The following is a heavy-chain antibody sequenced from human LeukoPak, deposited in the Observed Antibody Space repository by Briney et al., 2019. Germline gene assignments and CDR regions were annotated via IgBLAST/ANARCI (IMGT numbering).Heavy chain of an antibody. CDR1: GGSLSSSSSSY. CDR2: MNYGGSS. J-gene: IGHJ4*02. V-gene: IGHV4-39*07. Sequence: PSETLSLTCTVSGGSLSSSSSSYWGWIRQPPGKGLEWIGSMNYGGSSHYNPSLKSRVTISVDTSKNQFSLKLSSVTAADTAVYYCARELWFGEFYFDYWGQGTLVTVSS. CDR3: ARELWFGEFYFDY. D-gene: IGHD3-10*01.